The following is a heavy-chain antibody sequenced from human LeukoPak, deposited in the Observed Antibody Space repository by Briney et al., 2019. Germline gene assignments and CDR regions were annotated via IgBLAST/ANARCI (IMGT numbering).Heavy chain of an antibody. V-gene: IGHV3-33*01. Sequence: GGALRLSCAAPGFTFSSYGMHWVRQAPGKGLEWVAVIWYDGSNKYYADSVKGRFTISRDNSKNTLYLQMNSLRAEDTAVYYCARDNWFGEPRDYFDYWGQGTLVTVSS. CDR3: ARDNWFGEPRDYFDY. CDR1: GFTFSSYG. CDR2: IWYDGSNK. J-gene: IGHJ4*02. D-gene: IGHD3-10*01.